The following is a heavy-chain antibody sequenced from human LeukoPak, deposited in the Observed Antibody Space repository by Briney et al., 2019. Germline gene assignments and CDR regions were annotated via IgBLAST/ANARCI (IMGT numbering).Heavy chain of an antibody. D-gene: IGHD2-15*01. J-gene: IGHJ5*02. CDR1: GYTFTSYY. V-gene: IGHV1-46*01. CDR3: ARGSLVYCSGGSCYANSWFDP. CDR2: INPSGGST. Sequence: ASVKVSCKASGYTFTSYYMHWVRQAPGQGLEWMGIINPSGGSTSYAQKFQGRVTMTRDMSTSTVYMELSSLRSEDTAVYYCARGSLVYCSGGSCYANSWFDPWGQGTLVTVSS.